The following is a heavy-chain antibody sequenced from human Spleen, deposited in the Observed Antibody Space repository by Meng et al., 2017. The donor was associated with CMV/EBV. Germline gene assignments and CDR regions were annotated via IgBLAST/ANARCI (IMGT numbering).Heavy chain of an antibody. CDR1: GGTFSSYA. V-gene: IGHV1-8*02. D-gene: IGHD3-3*01. J-gene: IGHJ5*02. CDR2: MNPNSGNT. CDR3: ARGFAAFWSATRGFDP. Sequence: ASVKVSCKASGGTFSSYAISWVRQAPGQGLEWMGWMNPNSGNTGYAQKFQGRVTMTRNTSISTAYMELSSLRSEDTAVYYCARGFAAFWSATRGFDPWGQGTLVTVSS.